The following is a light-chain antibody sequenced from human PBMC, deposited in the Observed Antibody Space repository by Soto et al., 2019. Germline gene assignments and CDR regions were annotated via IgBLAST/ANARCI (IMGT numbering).Light chain of an antibody. CDR2: ATS. V-gene: IGKV3-20*01. CDR1: ESVDSNF. CDR3: QQYGSSGT. Sequence: EIVLTQSPGTLSLSPGERATLSCRANESVDSNFLAWNQQKPGLAPRLLIYATSTRATGIPDRFSGSGSGTDFTLTISRLEPEDFAVYYCQQYGSSGTFGQGTKVDIK. J-gene: IGKJ1*01.